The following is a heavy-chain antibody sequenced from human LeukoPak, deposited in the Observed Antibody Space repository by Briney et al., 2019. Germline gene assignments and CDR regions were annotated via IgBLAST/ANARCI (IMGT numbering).Heavy chain of an antibody. D-gene: IGHD3-22*01. CDR1: GGSISSGGYY. V-gene: IGHV4-39*07. Sequence: SETLSLTCTVSGGSISSGGYYWSWIRQPPGKGLEWIGSIYYSGSTYYNPSLKSRVTISVDTSKNQFSLKLSSVTAADTAVYYCARTEYYYDSSGKRQGYFDYWGQGALVTVSS. CDR3: ARTEYYYDSSGKRQGYFDY. J-gene: IGHJ4*02. CDR2: IYYSGST.